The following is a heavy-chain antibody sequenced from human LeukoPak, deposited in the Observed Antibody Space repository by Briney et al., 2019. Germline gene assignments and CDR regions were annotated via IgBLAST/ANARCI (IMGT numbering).Heavy chain of an antibody. V-gene: IGHV3-48*03. CDR3: AREIVSAVAGNFDY. Sequence: GGSLRLSCAASGFTFSSYEMNWVCQAPGKGLEWVSYVSSSGSTRTYADSVRGRFTISRDNAKNSLYLEMNSLRAEDTAVYYCAREIVSAVAGNFDYWGQGTLVTVSS. CDR1: GFTFSSYE. CDR2: VSSSGSTR. J-gene: IGHJ4*02. D-gene: IGHD6-19*01.